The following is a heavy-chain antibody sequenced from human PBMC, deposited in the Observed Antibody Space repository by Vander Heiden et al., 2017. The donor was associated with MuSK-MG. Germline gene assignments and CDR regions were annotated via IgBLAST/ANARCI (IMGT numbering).Heavy chain of an antibody. Sequence: QVQLKQWGAGLLKPSETLTLTCAVYGESFSDYYWSWIRQPPDKGLEWIGEINHSGSTNYNPSLKRRVIISEDTSKNQFSLTLTSVTAAETAVYYCARGQVDYGAGSYLVFDFWGQGTTVTVAS. D-gene: IGHD3-10*01. CDR3: ARGQVDYGAGSYLVFDF. CDR1: GESFSDYY. CDR2: INHSGST. V-gene: IGHV4-34*01. J-gene: IGHJ4*02.